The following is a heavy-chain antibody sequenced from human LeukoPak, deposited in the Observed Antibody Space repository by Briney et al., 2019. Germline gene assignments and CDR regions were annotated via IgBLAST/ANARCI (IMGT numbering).Heavy chain of an antibody. Sequence: GGSLRLSCTASGFTFGDYAMSWVRQALGKGLEWVGFIRSKAYGGTTEYAASVKGRFTISRDDSKSIAYLQMNSLKTEDTAVYYCTRGRGFWSGYAYCYYGMDVWGQGTTVTVSS. D-gene: IGHD3-3*01. CDR1: GFTFGDYA. CDR2: IRSKAYGGTT. CDR3: TRGRGFWSGYAYCYYGMDV. J-gene: IGHJ6*02. V-gene: IGHV3-49*04.